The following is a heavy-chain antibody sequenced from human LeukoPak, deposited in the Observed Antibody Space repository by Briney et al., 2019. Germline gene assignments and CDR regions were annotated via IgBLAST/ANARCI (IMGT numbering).Heavy chain of an antibody. Sequence: GGSLRLSCAASGFTFSNYAMSWVRQAPGKGLEWVSAISGSGGSTYYADSVKGRFTISRDNSKNTLYLQMNSLRAEDTAVYYCAKDGNWGSLHYFDYWGQGTLVTVSS. J-gene: IGHJ4*02. D-gene: IGHD7-27*01. CDR1: GFTFSNYA. V-gene: IGHV3-23*01. CDR2: ISGSGGST. CDR3: AKDGNWGSLHYFDY.